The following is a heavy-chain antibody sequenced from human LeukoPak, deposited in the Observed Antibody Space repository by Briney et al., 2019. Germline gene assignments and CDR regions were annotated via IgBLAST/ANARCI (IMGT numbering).Heavy chain of an antibody. D-gene: IGHD3-22*01. CDR3: ARAGGVDSSGYYPFDY. CDR2: IYYSGST. CDR1: GGSISSYY. J-gene: IGHJ4*02. Sequence: SETLSLTCTVSGGSISSYYWSWIRQPPGKGLEWIGYIYYSGSTNYNPSLKSRVTISVDTSKNQFSLKLSSVTAADTAVYYCARAGGVDSSGYYPFDYWGQGTLVTVSS. V-gene: IGHV4-59*01.